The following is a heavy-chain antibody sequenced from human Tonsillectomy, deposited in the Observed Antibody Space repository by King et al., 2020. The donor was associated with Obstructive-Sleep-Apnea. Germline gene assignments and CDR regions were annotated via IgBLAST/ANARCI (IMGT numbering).Heavy chain of an antibody. D-gene: IGHD3-16*02. J-gene: IGHJ2*01. Sequence: VQLQESGPGLVKPSETLSLTCTVSGGSISSYYWSWIRQPPGKGLEWIGYIYYSGSTNYNPSLKSLVTLSVDTSKNQFSLKLSPVTAADTAVYYCARHGLSGYFDLWGRGTLVTDSS. CDR2: IYYSGST. CDR1: GGSISSYY. V-gene: IGHV4-59*08. CDR3: ARHGLSGYFDL.